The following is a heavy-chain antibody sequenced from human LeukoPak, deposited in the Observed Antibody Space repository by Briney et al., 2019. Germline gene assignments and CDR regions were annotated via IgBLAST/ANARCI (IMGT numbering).Heavy chain of an antibody. CDR2: IYYSGST. D-gene: IGHD3-22*01. CDR1: GGSFSGYY. J-gene: IGHJ3*02. V-gene: IGHV4-59*01. Sequence: SETLSLTCAVYGGSFSGYYWSWIRQPPGKGLEWIGYIYYSGSTNYNPSLKSRVTISVDTSKNQFSLKLSSVTAADTAVYYCAREGTLYYDSSGYYPDAFDIWGQGTMVTVSS. CDR3: AREGTLYYDSSGYYPDAFDI.